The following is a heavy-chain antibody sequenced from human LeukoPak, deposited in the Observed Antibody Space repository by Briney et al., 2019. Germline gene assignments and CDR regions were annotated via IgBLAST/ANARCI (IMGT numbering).Heavy chain of an antibody. CDR2: MNPNSGNT. V-gene: IGHV1-8*01. D-gene: IGHD3-3*01. CDR3: AVTSYTYYDFWSGYFPGEYYFDY. Sequence: GASVKVSCKASGYTFTSYDINWVRRATGQGLEWMGWMNPNSGNTGYAQKFQGRVTMTRNTSISTAYMELSSLRSEDTAVYYCAVTSYTYYDFWSGYFPGEYYFDYWGQGTLVTVSS. J-gene: IGHJ4*02. CDR1: GYTFTSYD.